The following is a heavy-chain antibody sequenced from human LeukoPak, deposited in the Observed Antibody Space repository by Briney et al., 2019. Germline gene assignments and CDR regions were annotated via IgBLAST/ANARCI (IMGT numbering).Heavy chain of an antibody. CDR1: GYTFTSYD. D-gene: IGHD2-15*01. CDR2: MNPNSGNT. Sequence: GASVKVSCKASGYTFTSYDINLVRQATGQGHGWMGWMNPNSGNTGYAQKFQGRVTMTRNTSISTAYMELSSLRSEDTAVYYCARSNRLRHCSGGSCYSFGYWGQGTLVTVSS. J-gene: IGHJ4*02. V-gene: IGHV1-8*01. CDR3: ARSNRLRHCSGGSCYSFGY.